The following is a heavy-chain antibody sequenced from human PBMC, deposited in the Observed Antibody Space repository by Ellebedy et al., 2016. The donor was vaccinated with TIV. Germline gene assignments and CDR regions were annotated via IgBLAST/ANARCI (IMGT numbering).Heavy chain of an antibody. Sequence: SETLSLXXAVYGGSFSGYYWSWIRQPPGKGLEWIGEINHSGSTNYNPSLKSRVTISVDTSKNQFSLKLSSVTAADTAVYYCARGSVALEDYYYYMDVWGKGTTVTVSS. D-gene: IGHD5-12*01. CDR2: INHSGST. V-gene: IGHV4-34*01. CDR3: ARGSVALEDYYYYMDV. CDR1: GGSFSGYY. J-gene: IGHJ6*03.